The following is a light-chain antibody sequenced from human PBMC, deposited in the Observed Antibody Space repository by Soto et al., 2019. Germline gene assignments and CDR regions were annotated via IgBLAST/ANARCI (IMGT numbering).Light chain of an antibody. J-gene: IGKJ4*01. CDR1: QSAYSSY. CDR3: QQYGTSLFT. V-gene: IGKV3-20*01. Sequence: PVDRATLSCRSGQSAYSSYLSWYQQKPGQAPRLLIYGASNRATGIPDRFSGSGSGTDFTLTISGLEPEDFAVYYCQQYGTSLFTFGGGTKV. CDR2: GAS.